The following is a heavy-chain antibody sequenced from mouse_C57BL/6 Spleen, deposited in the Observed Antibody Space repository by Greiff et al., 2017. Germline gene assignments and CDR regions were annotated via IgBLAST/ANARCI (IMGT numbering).Heavy chain of an antibody. D-gene: IGHD1-1*01. CDR2: INPNNGGT. CDR3: ARSYYYGSSYVVY. V-gene: IGHV1-26*01. Sequence: EVQLQQSGPELVKPGASVKISCKASGYTFTDYYMNWVKQSHGKSLEWIGDINPNNGGTSYNQKFKGKATLTVDKSSSTAYMELRSLTSEDSAVYYCARSYYYGSSYVVYWGQGTTLTVSS. J-gene: IGHJ2*01. CDR1: GYTFTDYY.